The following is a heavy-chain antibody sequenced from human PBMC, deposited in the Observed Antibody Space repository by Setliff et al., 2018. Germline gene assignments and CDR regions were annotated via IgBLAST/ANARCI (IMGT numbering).Heavy chain of an antibody. J-gene: IGHJ5*02. CDR3: ARDRVDFVVPEAAARLDP. CDR1: GYTFSSFG. D-gene: IGHD2-15*01. CDR2: IGDQNGNT. Sequence: ASVTVSCKTSGYTFSSFGLSWLRQAPGQGLEWVGWIGDQNGNTIYAQKFQGRVTMTTDTSTTTGFMELRSLRSDDTATYFCARDRVDFVVPEAAARLDPWGQGTLVTVSS. V-gene: IGHV1-18*01.